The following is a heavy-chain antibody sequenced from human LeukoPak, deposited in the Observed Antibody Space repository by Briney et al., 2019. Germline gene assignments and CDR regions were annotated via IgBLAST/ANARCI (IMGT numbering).Heavy chain of an antibody. CDR3: ARASQIVVVTPFGY. CDR2: INAGNGDI. Sequence: ASVKVSCKASGYILTSYVMHWVRQAPGQRLEWMGWINAGNGDIKYSQKFQGRVTITRDTSANTAHMELSSLRSEDTAVYYCARASQIVVVTPFGYWGQGTLVTVSS. J-gene: IGHJ4*02. D-gene: IGHD3-22*01. V-gene: IGHV1-3*01. CDR1: GYILTSYV.